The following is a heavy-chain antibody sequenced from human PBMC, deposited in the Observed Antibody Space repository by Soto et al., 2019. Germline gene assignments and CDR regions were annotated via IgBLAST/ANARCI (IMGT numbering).Heavy chain of an antibody. CDR3: STDLRLGKNYHSNPYLDF. V-gene: IGHV3-15*01. D-gene: IGHD3-22*01. CDR2: IKSKGNGGTT. J-gene: IGHJ4*02. Sequence: LRLSCAASGFTFSNAWMSWVRQAPGKGLEWVGRIKSKGNGGTTDYAAPVKGRFTISRDDSKNTLFLQMNSLKTEDTAVYYCSTDLRLGKNYHSNPYLDFWGQGTLVTVSS. CDR1: GFTFSNAW.